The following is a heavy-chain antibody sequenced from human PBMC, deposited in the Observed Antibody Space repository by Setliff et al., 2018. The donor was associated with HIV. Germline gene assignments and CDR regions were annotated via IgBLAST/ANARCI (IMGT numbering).Heavy chain of an antibody. Sequence: SETLSLTCTVSGGSISSTSYYWTWLRQAPGKGLEWLGHIYDVGVTNYNPSLKNRVTISLDASQTRCSLTLASVTATDTAVYFCAKRRGSGTLYDAFDPWGQGILVTVSS. CDR3: AKRRGSGTLYDAFDP. CDR1: GGSISSTSYY. V-gene: IGHV4-61*05. CDR2: IYDVGVT. J-gene: IGHJ5*02. D-gene: IGHD3-10*01.